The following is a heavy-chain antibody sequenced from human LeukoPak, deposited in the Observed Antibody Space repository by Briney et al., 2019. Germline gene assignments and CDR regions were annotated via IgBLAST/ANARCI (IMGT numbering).Heavy chain of an antibody. J-gene: IGHJ4*02. V-gene: IGHV4-34*01. CDR2: INHSGST. D-gene: IGHD5-18*01. CDR1: GGSISSYY. CDR3: ARVSEGYSYGYLLDY. Sequence: SETLSLTCSVSGGSISSYYWSWIRQPPGKGLEWIGEINHSGSTNYNPSLKSRVTISVDTSKNQFSLKLSSVTAADTAVYYCARVSEGYSYGYLLDYWGQGTLVTVSS.